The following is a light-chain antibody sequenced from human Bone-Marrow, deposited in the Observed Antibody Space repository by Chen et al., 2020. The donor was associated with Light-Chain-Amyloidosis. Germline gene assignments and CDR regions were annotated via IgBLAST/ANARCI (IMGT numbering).Light chain of an antibody. CDR3: QQYGTSPLT. CDR1: QTISSNY. CDR2: GSS. J-gene: IGKJ4*01. V-gene: IGKV3-20*01. Sequence: EIVLTQSPGTLSLSPGEAANLSCRASQTISSNYLTWYQQTFGQAPRLLIYGSSSRATGIPDRFTGSGSGTDFTLTINRLEPEDFAMYYCQQYGTSPLTFGGGTKVEIK.